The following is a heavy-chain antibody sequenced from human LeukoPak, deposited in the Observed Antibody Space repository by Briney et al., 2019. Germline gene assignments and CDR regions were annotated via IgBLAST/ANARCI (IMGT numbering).Heavy chain of an antibody. Sequence: SETLSLTCTVSGGSISSSSYYWGWIRQPPGKGLEWIGSIYYSGSTYYNPSLKSRVTISVDTSKNQFSLKLSSVTAADTAVYYCARDNAGYSYGPNYYYYYYMDVWGKGTTVTVSS. CDR1: GGSISSSSYY. D-gene: IGHD5-18*01. J-gene: IGHJ6*03. CDR2: IYYSGST. CDR3: ARDNAGYSYGPNYYYYYYMDV. V-gene: IGHV4-39*07.